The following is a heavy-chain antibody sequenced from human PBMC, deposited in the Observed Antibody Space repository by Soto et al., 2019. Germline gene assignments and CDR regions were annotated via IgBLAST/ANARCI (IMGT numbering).Heavy chain of an antibody. Sequence: ASVKVSCKASGYTFTSYAMHWVRQAPGQRLEWMGWINAGNGNTKYSQKFQGRVTITRDTSASTAYMELSSLRSEDTAVYYCARGRTNYYGSGSYSHWGQGTLVTVSS. CDR1: GYTFTSYA. D-gene: IGHD3-10*01. V-gene: IGHV1-3*01. CDR3: ARGRTNYYGSGSYSH. J-gene: IGHJ4*02. CDR2: INAGNGNT.